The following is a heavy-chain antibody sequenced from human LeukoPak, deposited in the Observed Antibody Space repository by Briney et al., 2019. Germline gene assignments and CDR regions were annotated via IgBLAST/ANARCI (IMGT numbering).Heavy chain of an antibody. CDR3: TRSPRDGYHDAFDI. Sequence: RGESLKISCKGSGYSFTTYWIAWVRQMPGEGLEWMGIIYPGDSETRYSPSFQGQVTISADKSITTAYLQWGSLKASDTAMYYCTRSPRDGYHDAFDIWGQGTMVTVFS. CDR2: IYPGDSET. V-gene: IGHV5-51*01. CDR1: GYSFTTYW. D-gene: IGHD5-24*01. J-gene: IGHJ3*02.